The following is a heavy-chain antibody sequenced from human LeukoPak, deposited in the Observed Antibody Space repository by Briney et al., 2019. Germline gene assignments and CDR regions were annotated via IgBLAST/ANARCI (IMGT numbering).Heavy chain of an antibody. V-gene: IGHV3-7*01. D-gene: IGHD3-22*01. J-gene: IGHJ4*02. CDR1: GFTFSSYW. CDR3: ARSWGTTSWYYYDSSGYYLDY. Sequence: GGSLRLSCAASGFTFSSYWMSWVRQAPGKGLEWVANIKQDGSEKYYVDSVKGRFTISRDNAKNSLYLQMNSLRAEDTAVYYCARSWGTTSWYYYDSSGYYLDYWGQGTLVTVSS. CDR2: IKQDGSEK.